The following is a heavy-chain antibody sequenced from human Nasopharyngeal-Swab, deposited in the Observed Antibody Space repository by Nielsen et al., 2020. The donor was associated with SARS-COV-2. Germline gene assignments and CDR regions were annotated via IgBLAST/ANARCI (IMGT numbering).Heavy chain of an antibody. Sequence: GESLKISCAASGFTFDDYAMHWVRQAPGKGLGWVSLISGDGGSTYYADSVKGRFTISRDNSKNSLYLQMNSLRTEDTALYYCAKAAQLHYYYYMDVWGKGTTVTVSS. V-gene: IGHV3-43*02. CDR3: AKAAQLHYYYYMDV. J-gene: IGHJ6*03. CDR2: ISGDGGST. CDR1: GFTFDDYA. D-gene: IGHD5-18*01.